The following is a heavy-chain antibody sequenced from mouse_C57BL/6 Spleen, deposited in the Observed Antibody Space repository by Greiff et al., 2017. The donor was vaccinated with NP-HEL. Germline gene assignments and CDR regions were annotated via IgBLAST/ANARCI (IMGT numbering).Heavy chain of an antibody. CDR3: ARPSDGYYYAMDY. CDR2: IHPNSGST. Sequence: QVQLQQPGAELVKPGASVKLSCKASGYTFTSYWMHWVKQRPGQGLEWIGMIHPNSGSTNYNEKFKSKATLTVDKSSSTAYMQLSSLTSEDSAVYYCARPSDGYYYAMDYWGQGTSVTVSS. CDR1: GYTFTSYW. V-gene: IGHV1-64*01. J-gene: IGHJ4*01. D-gene: IGHD2-3*01.